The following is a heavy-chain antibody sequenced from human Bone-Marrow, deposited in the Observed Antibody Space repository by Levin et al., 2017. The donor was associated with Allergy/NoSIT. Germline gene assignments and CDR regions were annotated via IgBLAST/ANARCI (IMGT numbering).Heavy chain of an antibody. CDR1: GGSFNNYP. CDR2: IIPIFGTA. Sequence: ASVKVSCKASGGSFNNYPITWVRQAPGQGLEWMGGIIPIFGTAKYAQNFQGRVTITADESTSTAYMELSSLRSEDTAVYYCARDKGYSVGYGDVWFDPWGQGTRVTVSS. CDR3: ARDKGYSVGYGDVWFDP. D-gene: IGHD5-18*01. J-gene: IGHJ5*02. V-gene: IGHV1-69*13.